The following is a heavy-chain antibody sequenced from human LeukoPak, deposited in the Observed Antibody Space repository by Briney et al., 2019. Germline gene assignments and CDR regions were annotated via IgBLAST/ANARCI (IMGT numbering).Heavy chain of an antibody. CDR2: ISRSGDT. D-gene: IGHD3-10*01. J-gene: IGHJ3*02. CDR3: AKDRGGGRDAFDI. Sequence: SETLSLTCTVSGDSISSYAWSWIRRPPGKGLEWIGDISRSGDTNYSPSLRSRLTISVDMSKNQFSLKLRSVTAADTAVYYCAKDRGGGRDAFDIWGQGTVVTVSS. V-gene: IGHV4-59*01. CDR1: GDSISSYA.